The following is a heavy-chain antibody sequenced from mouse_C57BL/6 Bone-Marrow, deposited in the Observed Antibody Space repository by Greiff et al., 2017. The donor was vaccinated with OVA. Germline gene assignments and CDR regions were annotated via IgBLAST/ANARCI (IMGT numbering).Heavy chain of an antibody. CDR3: ARCYYGSRAMDY. CDR1: GYTFTSYW. J-gene: IGHJ4*01. V-gene: IGHV1-72*01. Sequence: QVQLQQPGAELVKPGASVTLSCKASGYTFTSYWMHWVKQRPGRGLEWIGRIDPNSGGTKYNEKFKSKATLTVDKPSITAYMQLSCLTSEVSAVYYCARCYYGSRAMDYWGQGTSVTVSS. D-gene: IGHD1-1*01. CDR2: IDPNSGGT.